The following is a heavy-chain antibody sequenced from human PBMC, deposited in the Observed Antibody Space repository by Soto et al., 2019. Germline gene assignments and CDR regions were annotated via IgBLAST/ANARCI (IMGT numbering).Heavy chain of an antibody. D-gene: IGHD5-12*01. V-gene: IGHV4-31*03. CDR2: IYYSGST. Sequence: QVQLQESGPGLVKPSQTLSLTCTVSGGSISSGGYYWSWIRQHPGKGLEWIGYIYYSGSTYYNPSLKSRVTISVDTSKNQFSLKLSSVTAADTAVYYCARITRGVATGYVDYWGQGTLVTVSS. CDR3: ARITRGVATGYVDY. CDR1: GGSISSGGYY. J-gene: IGHJ4*02.